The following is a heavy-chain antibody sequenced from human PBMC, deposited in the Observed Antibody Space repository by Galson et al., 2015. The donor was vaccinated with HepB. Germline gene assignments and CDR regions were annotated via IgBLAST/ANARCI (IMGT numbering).Heavy chain of an antibody. V-gene: IGHV3-30*18. Sequence: SLRLSCAASGFTFSSYGMHWVRQAPGKGLEWVAVISYDGSNKYYADSVKGRFTISRDNSKNTLYLQMNSLRAEDTAVYYCAKVLSYDILTGYSEFDPWGQGTLVTVSS. CDR2: ISYDGSNK. D-gene: IGHD3-9*01. CDR1: GFTFSSYG. J-gene: IGHJ5*02. CDR3: AKVLSYDILTGYSEFDP.